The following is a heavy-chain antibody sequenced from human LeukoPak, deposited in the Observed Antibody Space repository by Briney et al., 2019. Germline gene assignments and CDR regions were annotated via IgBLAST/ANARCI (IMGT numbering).Heavy chain of an antibody. CDR1: GDSISGYY. CDR3: AREYYYGSGSHHRWFDP. D-gene: IGHD3-10*01. CDR2: IYYSGTT. V-gene: IGHV4-59*01. J-gene: IGHJ5*02. Sequence: SETLSPTCTVSGDSISGYYWSWIRQPPGKGLEWIGNIYYSGTTNHNPSLKSRVTISVDTSKNQFSLKLSSVTAADTATYYCAREYYYGSGSHHRWFDPWGQGTLVTVSS.